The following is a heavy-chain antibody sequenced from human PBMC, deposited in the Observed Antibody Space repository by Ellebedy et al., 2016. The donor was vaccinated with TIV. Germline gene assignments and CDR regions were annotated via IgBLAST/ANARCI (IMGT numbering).Heavy chain of an antibody. V-gene: IGHV3-21*01. J-gene: IGHJ4*02. CDR1: GFTSANYW. Sequence: GGSLRLSCAASGFTSANYWMSWLRQAPGKGLEWVSSISSSSSYIYYADSMKGRFTISRDNAKNSLYLQMNSLRAEDTAVYYCARDRGITGTGAFDYWGQGTLVTVSS. D-gene: IGHD1-20*01. CDR3: ARDRGITGTGAFDY. CDR2: ISSSSSYI.